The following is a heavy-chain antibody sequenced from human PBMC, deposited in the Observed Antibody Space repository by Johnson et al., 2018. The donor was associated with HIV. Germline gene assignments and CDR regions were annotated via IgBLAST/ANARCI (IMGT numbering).Heavy chain of an antibody. Sequence: VQLVESGGDLVQPGRSLRLSCAASGFRFDDYTMHWVRQAPGKGLEWVSLISWDGGSTYYADSMKGRFTISRDNSKNSLYLQMNSLRTEDTALYYCAKDRGLLAARLGAFDIWGQGTMVTVS. J-gene: IGHJ3*02. V-gene: IGHV3-43*01. CDR2: ISWDGGST. CDR1: GFRFDDYT. D-gene: IGHD6-13*01. CDR3: AKDRGLLAARLGAFDI.